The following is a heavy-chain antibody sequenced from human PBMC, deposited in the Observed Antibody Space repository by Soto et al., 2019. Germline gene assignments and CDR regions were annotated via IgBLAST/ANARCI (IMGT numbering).Heavy chain of an antibody. CDR3: ARHLSTATVGY. D-gene: IGHD1-26*01. Sequence: ASVKVSCKASGYTFTSYAMHWVRQAPGQRLEWMGWINAVNGNTKYSQKFQGRVTITRDKSTSTAYMELSSLRSEDTAVYYFARHLSTATVGYWGQGTLVNLSS. J-gene: IGHJ4*02. V-gene: IGHV1-3*01. CDR2: INAVNGNT. CDR1: GYTFTSYA.